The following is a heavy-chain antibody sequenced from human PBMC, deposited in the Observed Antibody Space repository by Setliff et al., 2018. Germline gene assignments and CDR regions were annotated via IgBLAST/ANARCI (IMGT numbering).Heavy chain of an antibody. D-gene: IGHD2-2*01. Sequence: PSETLSLTCAVSGDSVDNGNYYRSWIRQAAGKGLEWIGRIYASGSTNYNPSLKSRVTIPLDTSKNQFSLKLSSVTAADTAVYYCARVVPAAMYFDYWGQGTLVTVSS. CDR3: ARVVPAAMYFDY. CDR1: GDSVDNGNYY. V-gene: IGHV4-61*02. CDR2: IYASGST. J-gene: IGHJ4*02.